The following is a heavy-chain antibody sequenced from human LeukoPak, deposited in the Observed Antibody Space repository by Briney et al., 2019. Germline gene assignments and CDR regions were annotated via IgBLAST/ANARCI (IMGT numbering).Heavy chain of an antibody. CDR1: GGSFSGYY. CDR3: ARGCSCSSTSCHYCYMDV. J-gene: IGHJ6*03. Sequence: PSETLSLTCAVYGGSFSGYYWSWIRQPPGKGLEWIGEINHSGSTNYNPSLKSRVTISVDTSKNQFSLKLSSVTAADTAVYYCARGCSCSSTSCHYCYMDVWGKGTTVTVSS. CDR2: INHSGST. D-gene: IGHD2-2*01. V-gene: IGHV4-34*01.